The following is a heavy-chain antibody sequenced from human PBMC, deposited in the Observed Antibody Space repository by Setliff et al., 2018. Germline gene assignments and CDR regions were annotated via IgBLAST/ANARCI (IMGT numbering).Heavy chain of an antibody. CDR2: IYPDDSDT. V-gene: IGHV5-51*01. CDR1: GYIFTNYW. Sequence: GESLKISCKASGYIFTNYWIGWVRQMPGKGLEWMGVIYPDDSDTRYSPSFQGQVTTSADKSINTAYLQWSSLKASDTAIYYCTRHEDRNKCTSSSCYRENDAFDVWGQGAMVTVSS. J-gene: IGHJ3*01. D-gene: IGHD2-2*01. CDR3: TRHEDRNKCTSSSCYRENDAFDV.